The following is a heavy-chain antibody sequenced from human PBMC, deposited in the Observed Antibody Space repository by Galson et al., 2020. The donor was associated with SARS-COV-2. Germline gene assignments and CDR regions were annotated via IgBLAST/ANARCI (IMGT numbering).Heavy chain of an antibody. Sequence: SATLSLTCAVYGGSFSGYYWRWIRQPPGKGLEWIGEINHSGSINYNPSLKTRITISVDTSKSQFSLKLSSVTAADTAVYYCARGRSITIFGANYYYYMDVWGKGTAVTVSS. D-gene: IGHD3-3*01. CDR1: GGSFSGYY. CDR3: ARGRSITIFGANYYYYMDV. CDR2: INHSGSI. J-gene: IGHJ6*03. V-gene: IGHV4-34*01.